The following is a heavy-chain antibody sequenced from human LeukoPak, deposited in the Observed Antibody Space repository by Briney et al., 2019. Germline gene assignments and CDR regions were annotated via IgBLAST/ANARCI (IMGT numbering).Heavy chain of an antibody. J-gene: IGHJ4*02. D-gene: IGHD3-22*01. CDR1: GFIFSSYS. V-gene: IGHV3-21*01. Sequence: GGSLRLSCAASGFIFSSYSMNWVRQAPGKGLEWVSSISGSSSYIYYADSVKGRFTISRDNAKKSLYLQMNSLRAEDTAVYYCARDMSEYYNSSGYRVFWGQGTLVTVSS. CDR2: ISGSSSYI. CDR3: ARDMSEYYNSSGYRVF.